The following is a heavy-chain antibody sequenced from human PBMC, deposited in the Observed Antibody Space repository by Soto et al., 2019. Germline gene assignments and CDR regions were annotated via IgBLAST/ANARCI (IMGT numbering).Heavy chain of an antibody. V-gene: IGHV1-69*06. Sequence: ASVKVSCKASGDTFSDYAISWVLQAPGQGLEWMGGIIPMFGTTNYAQTFQGRLTITADKSTSTAYMELSSLRPEDTAVYYCVRFLEWPSGWFDPWGQGTLVTVSS. CDR3: VRFLEWPSGWFDP. CDR2: IIPMFGTT. D-gene: IGHD3-3*01. J-gene: IGHJ5*02. CDR1: GDTFSDYA.